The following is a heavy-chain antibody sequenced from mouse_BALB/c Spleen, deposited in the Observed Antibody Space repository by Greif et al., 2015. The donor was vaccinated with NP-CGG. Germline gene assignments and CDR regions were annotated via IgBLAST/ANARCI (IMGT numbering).Heavy chain of an antibody. CDR3: ARHEVGPLYYYAMDY. D-gene: IGHD4-1*01. V-gene: IGHV5-12-1*01. J-gene: IGHJ4*01. CDR1: GFAFSSYD. CDR2: ISSGGGST. Sequence: EVQGVESGGGLVKPGGSLKLSCAASGFAFSSYDMSWVRQTPEKRLEWVAYISSGGGSTYYPDTVKGRFTISRDNAKNTLYLQMSSLKSEDTAMYYCARHEVGPLYYYAMDYWGQGTSVTVSS.